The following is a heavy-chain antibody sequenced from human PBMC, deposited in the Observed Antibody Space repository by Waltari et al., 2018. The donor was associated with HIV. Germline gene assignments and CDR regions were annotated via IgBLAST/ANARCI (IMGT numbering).Heavy chain of an antibody. D-gene: IGHD1-26*01. CDR3: TSPYAPVGATNPGY. CDR2: IKSKTYGGTT. Sequence: EVQLVESGGGLVKPGGSLRLSCAASGFTFSNAWMSWVRQAPGKGLEWVGRIKSKTYGGTTDYAAPVKGRFTISRDDSKNTLYLQMNSLKTEDTAVYYCTSPYAPVGATNPGYWGQGTLVTVSS. V-gene: IGHV3-15*01. CDR1: GFTFSNAW. J-gene: IGHJ4*02.